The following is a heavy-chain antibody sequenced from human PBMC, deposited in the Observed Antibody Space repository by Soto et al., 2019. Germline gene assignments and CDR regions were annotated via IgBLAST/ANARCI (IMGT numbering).Heavy chain of an antibody. D-gene: IGHD5-18*01. CDR1: GYSFTRYW. Sequence: XESLKISCKGPGYSFTRYWIGWVLQRPGKGLEWMGIIYPVDSDTRYSPSFQGQVTISADKSISTSYLQWSSLKASDTAMYYCARFGTDTAMVTPDHYYGMDVWGQGTTVTVSS. J-gene: IGHJ6*02. CDR2: IYPVDSDT. CDR3: ARFGTDTAMVTPDHYYGMDV. V-gene: IGHV5-51*01.